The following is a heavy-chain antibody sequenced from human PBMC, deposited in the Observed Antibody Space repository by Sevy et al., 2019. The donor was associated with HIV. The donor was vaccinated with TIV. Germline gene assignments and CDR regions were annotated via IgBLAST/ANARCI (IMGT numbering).Heavy chain of an antibody. J-gene: IGHJ5*02. CDR3: ARRGDNNWFAP. D-gene: IGHD2-15*01. CDR1: GVSISGGAYY. Sequence: SETLSLTCTVSGVSISGGAYYWGWIRQPPGKGLEWIGSISYTGSTYYNPSLKSRVTISVDTSKNQFSLKLTSVTAADTAVYYCARRGDNNWFAPWGQGTLVTVSS. V-gene: IGHV4-39*01. CDR2: ISYTGST.